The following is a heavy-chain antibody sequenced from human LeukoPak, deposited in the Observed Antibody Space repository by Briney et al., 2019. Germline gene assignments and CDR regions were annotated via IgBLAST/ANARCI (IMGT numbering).Heavy chain of an antibody. J-gene: IGHJ4*02. CDR3: AKATPPRDGSNPDY. CDR2: ISYDGRNK. Sequence: GGSLRLSCAASGFTFSSYGMHWVRQAPGKGLEWVAVISYDGRNKYYADSVKGRFIISRDNSKNTLHLQMNSLRAEDTAVYYCAKATPPRDGSNPDYWGQGTLVTVSS. V-gene: IGHV3-30*18. CDR1: GFTFSSYG. D-gene: IGHD5-24*01.